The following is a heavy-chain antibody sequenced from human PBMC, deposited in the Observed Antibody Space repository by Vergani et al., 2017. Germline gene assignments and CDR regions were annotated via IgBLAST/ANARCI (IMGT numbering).Heavy chain of an antibody. Sequence: EVQLVESGGGLVQPGRSLRLSCAASGFTFDDYAMHWARQAPGKGLEWVSGISWNSGSIGYADSVKGRFTISRDNAKNSLYLQMNSLRAEDTALYYCAKGVYGDYNWFDPWGQGTLVTVSS. V-gene: IGHV3-9*01. J-gene: IGHJ5*02. CDR1: GFTFDDYA. D-gene: IGHD4-17*01. CDR3: AKGVYGDYNWFDP. CDR2: ISWNSGSI.